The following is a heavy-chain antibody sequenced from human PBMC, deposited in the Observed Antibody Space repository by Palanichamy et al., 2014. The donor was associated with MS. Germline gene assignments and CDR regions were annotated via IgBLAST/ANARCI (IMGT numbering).Heavy chain of an antibody. CDR2: ISGSGGST. CDR1: GFXFSNYA. CDR3: TKDLLREPRGTDY. J-gene: IGHJ4*02. D-gene: IGHD1-14*01. V-gene: IGHV3-23*01. Sequence: EVQLLEVWGGLSTAWGVPSRLSCAASGFXFSNYAMTWVRQAPGKGLEWVSGISGSGGSTYYADSVKGRFTISRDNSKNTLYLQMNSLRAEDTALYYCTKDLLREPRGTDYWGQGALVTVSS.